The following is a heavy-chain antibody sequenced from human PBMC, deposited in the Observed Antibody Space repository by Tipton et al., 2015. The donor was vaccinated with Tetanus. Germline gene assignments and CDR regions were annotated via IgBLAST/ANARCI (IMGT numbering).Heavy chain of an antibody. CDR3: SRGSRYSPGYASYFDS. V-gene: IGHV4-59*01. CDR1: GGSISNYY. D-gene: IGHD5-18*01. Sequence: GLVKPSETLSLMCTVSGGSISNYYWSWIRQAPGKGLEWIGYVYNSGSFNYNPSLKSRVTMSIDTLKIQFSLQLTSVTAADTAVYYCSRGSRYSPGYASYFDSWGQGTLVTVSS. CDR2: VYNSGSF. J-gene: IGHJ4*02.